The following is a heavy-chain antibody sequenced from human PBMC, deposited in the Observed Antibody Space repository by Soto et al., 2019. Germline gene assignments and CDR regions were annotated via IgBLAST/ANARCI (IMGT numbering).Heavy chain of an antibody. D-gene: IGHD6-19*01. CDR1: GGSISGYY. J-gene: IGHJ4*02. Sequence: QVQLQESGPGLVKPSETLSLTCTVSGGSISGYYWSWIRQPPGKGLEWIGCIYYSTNYNPSLKSRVTISVDTSKNQLSLKLTSVTAADTAVYYCARTSPVAGGFDYWGQGTLVTVSS. CDR2: IYYST. V-gene: IGHV4-59*01. CDR3: ARTSPVAGGFDY.